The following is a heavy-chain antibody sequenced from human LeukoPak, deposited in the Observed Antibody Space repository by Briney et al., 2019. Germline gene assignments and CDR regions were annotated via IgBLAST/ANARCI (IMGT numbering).Heavy chain of an antibody. CDR2: IYYSGST. J-gene: IGHJ6*03. D-gene: IGHD3-10*01. Sequence: SETLSLTCTVSGGSISSNGYYWAWFRQPPGKGLEWIGYIYYSGSTNYNPSLKSRVTISVDTSKDQFSLKLSSVTAADTAVYYCARGRSSMVRGYYYYYMDVWGKGTTVTISS. V-gene: IGHV4-61*08. CDR1: GGSISSNGYY. CDR3: ARGRSSMVRGYYYYYMDV.